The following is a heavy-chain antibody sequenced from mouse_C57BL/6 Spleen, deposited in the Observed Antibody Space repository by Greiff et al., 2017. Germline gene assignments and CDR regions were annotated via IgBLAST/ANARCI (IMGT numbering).Heavy chain of an antibody. CDR2: ISYSGST. CDR3: ARLPYYYGGSYGYFDV. CDR1: GYSITSDY. J-gene: IGHJ1*03. D-gene: IGHD1-1*01. V-gene: IGHV3-8*01. Sequence: EVKLVESGPGLAKPSQTLSLTCSVTGYSITSDYWNWIRKFPGNKLEYMGYISYSGSTYYNPSLKSRISITRDTSKNQYYLQLNSVTTEDTATYYCARLPYYYGGSYGYFDVWGTGTTVTVSS.